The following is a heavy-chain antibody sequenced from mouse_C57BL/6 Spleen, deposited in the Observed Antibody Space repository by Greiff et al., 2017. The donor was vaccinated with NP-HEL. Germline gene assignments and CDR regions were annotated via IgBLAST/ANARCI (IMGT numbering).Heavy chain of an antibody. Sequence: VQLQQSGAELVRPGTSVKVSCKASGYAFTNYLIEWVKQRPGQGLEWIGVINPGSGGTNYNEKFKGKATLTADKSSSTAYMQLSSLTSEDSAVYFCARDWGRGLAYWGQGTLVTVSA. D-gene: IGHD4-1*01. CDR3: ARDWGRGLAY. V-gene: IGHV1-54*01. J-gene: IGHJ3*01. CDR1: GYAFTNYL. CDR2: INPGSGGT.